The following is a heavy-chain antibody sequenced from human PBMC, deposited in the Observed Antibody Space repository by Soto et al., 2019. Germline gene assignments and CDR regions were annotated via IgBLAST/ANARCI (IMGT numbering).Heavy chain of an antibody. CDR1: GGSISSYY. J-gene: IGHJ6*02. CDR3: ARDLWGYCGADCYPLDV. V-gene: IGHV4-59*01. CDR2: VYNTGST. D-gene: IGHD2-21*02. Sequence: PSETLSLTCTVSGGSISSYYWSWIRQPPGKGLEWIGYVYNTGSTIYNPSLKRRVTISVDTSKNQFSLKLNSVTAADTAVYYCARDLWGYCGADCYPLDVWGQGTMVTVS.